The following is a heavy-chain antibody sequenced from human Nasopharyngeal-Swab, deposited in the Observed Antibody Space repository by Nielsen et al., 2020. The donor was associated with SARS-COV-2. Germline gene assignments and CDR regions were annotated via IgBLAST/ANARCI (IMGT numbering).Heavy chain of an antibody. J-gene: IGHJ6*02. D-gene: IGHD5-18*01. CDR3: SRGGYSYGYYYYGMDV. V-gene: IGHV3-21*04. Sequence: GESLKISCAASGFTFSSYNMNWVRQAPGKGLEWVSSITSSSSYIYYADSVKGRFTISRDNAKNSLYLQMNSLRAEDTAVYYCSRGGYSYGYYYYGMDVWGQGTTVTVSS. CDR2: ITSSSSYI. CDR1: GFTFSSYN.